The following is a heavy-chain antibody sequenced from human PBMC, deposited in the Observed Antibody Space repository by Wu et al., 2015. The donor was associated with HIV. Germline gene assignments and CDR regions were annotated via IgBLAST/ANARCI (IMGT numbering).Heavy chain of an antibody. V-gene: IGHV1-69*18. CDR3: ARSTDLISSGKWNYGMDV. Sequence: QVQLVQSGAEVKKPGASVKVSCKASGGTFSSYAISWVRQAPGQGLEWMGRIIPIFGTANYAQKFQGRVTITADESTSTAYMELSSLRSEDTAVYYCARSTDLISSGKWNYGMDVVGPRGPRVHRLL. CDR1: GGTFSSYA. J-gene: IGHJ6*02. CDR2: IIPIFGTA. D-gene: IGHD6-19*01.